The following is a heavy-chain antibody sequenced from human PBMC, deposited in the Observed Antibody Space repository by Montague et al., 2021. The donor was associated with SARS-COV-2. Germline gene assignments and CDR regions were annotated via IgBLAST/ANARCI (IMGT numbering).Heavy chain of an antibody. CDR1: GGSITGYY. Sequence: SETLSLTCTVSGGSITGYYWSWLRRSPGKGLEWIAYIYDGGAVNHNLSLGSRVTISTDTSKNQLSLKVNSVTAADTAVDYCVRDHPYGGPRGAYDIWGQGTVVTVSS. CDR2: IYDGGAV. J-gene: IGHJ3*02. D-gene: IGHD4-23*01. V-gene: IGHV4-59*01. CDR3: VRDHPYGGPRGAYDI.